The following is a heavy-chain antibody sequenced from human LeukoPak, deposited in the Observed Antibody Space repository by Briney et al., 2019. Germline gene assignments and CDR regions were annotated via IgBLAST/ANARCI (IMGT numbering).Heavy chain of an antibody. J-gene: IGHJ4*02. CDR3: VKGLDIVATITRTNDY. CDR2: ISSNGGST. V-gene: IGHV3-64D*06. Sequence: GGSLRLSCSASGFTSSSYAMHWVRQAPGKGLEYVSAISSNGGSTYYADSVKGRFTISRDNSKNTLYLQMSSLRAEDTAVYYCVKGLDIVATITRTNDYWGQGTLVTVSS. CDR1: GFTSSSYA. D-gene: IGHD5-12*01.